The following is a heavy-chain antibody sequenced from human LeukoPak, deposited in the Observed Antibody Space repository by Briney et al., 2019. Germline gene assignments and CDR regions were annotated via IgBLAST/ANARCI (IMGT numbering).Heavy chain of an antibody. Sequence: GGSLRLSCVASGFTFSSYSMNWVRQAPGKGLEWVSYISVGGSTVSYADSVKGRFTISRNDAKNSQYLQMNSLRDEDTAAYYCARDSGHHYDQLDCWGQGTLVTVSS. J-gene: IGHJ4*02. CDR1: GFTFSSYS. V-gene: IGHV3-48*02. CDR3: ARDSGHHYDQLDC. D-gene: IGHD3-22*01. CDR2: ISVGGSTV.